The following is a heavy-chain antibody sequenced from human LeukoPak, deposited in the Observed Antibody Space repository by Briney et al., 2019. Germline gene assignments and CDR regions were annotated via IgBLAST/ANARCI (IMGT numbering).Heavy chain of an antibody. CDR3: ARGPPNWGYDY. V-gene: IGHV1-8*01. CDR2: MSPNSGDT. Sequence: ASVKVSCKASGYTYTSYDSNWVRQATGQRPEWMGWMSPNSGDTGYAQKFQDRVTMTRNTSISTAYMELSSLRSDDTAVYYCARGPPNWGYDYWGPGTLVTVSS. CDR1: GYTYTSYD. J-gene: IGHJ4*02. D-gene: IGHD7-27*01.